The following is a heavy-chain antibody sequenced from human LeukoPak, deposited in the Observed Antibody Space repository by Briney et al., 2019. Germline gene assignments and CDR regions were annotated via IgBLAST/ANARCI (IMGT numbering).Heavy chain of an antibody. Sequence: PSETLSLTCTVSGGSISSYYWSWLRQPPGKGLEWIGYIYYSGSTNYNPSLKSRVTISVDTSKNQFSLKLSSVTAADTAVYYCARQYYYDSKFDYWGQGTLVTVSS. CDR1: GGSISSYY. CDR2: IYYSGST. CDR3: ARQYYYDSKFDY. J-gene: IGHJ4*02. V-gene: IGHV4-59*01. D-gene: IGHD3-22*01.